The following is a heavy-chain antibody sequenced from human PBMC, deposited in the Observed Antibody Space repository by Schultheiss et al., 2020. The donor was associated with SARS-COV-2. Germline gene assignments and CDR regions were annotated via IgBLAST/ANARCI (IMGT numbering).Heavy chain of an antibody. Sequence: SETLSLTCTVSGGSISSYYWSWIRQPPGKGLEWIGYIYYSGSTNYNPSLKSRVTISVDTSKNQFSLKLSSVTAADTAVYYCASQSTLYDFWSGYFPSAFDIWGQGTMVTVSS. CDR3: ASQSTLYDFWSGYFPSAFDI. D-gene: IGHD3-3*01. V-gene: IGHV4-59*08. CDR2: IYYSGST. J-gene: IGHJ3*02. CDR1: GGSISSYY.